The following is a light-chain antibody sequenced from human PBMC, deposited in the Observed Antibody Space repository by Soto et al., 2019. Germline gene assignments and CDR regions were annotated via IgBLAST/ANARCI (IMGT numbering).Light chain of an antibody. Sequence: SYELTQPPSVSVAPGKTARMTCGGNNIGSKSVHWYQQKPGQAPVLVIYYDSDRPSGIPERFSGSNSGNTATLTINRVEAGDEADYYCQVWDSSSDHPVFGGGTKLTVL. V-gene: IGLV3-21*04. CDR1: NIGSKS. CDR2: YDS. CDR3: QVWDSSSDHPV. J-gene: IGLJ2*01.